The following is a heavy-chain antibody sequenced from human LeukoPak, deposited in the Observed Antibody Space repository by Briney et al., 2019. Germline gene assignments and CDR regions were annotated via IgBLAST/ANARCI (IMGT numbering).Heavy chain of an antibody. CDR3: ARGEVLDSSEGVDAFDI. CDR1: GGSISSGGYY. D-gene: IGHD3-22*01. Sequence: SQTLSLTCTVSGGSISSGGYYWSWIRQHPGKGLEWIGYIYYSGSTYYNPSLKSRVTISVDTSKNQFSLKLSSVTAADTAVYYCARGEVLDSSEGVDAFDIWGQGTMVTVSS. J-gene: IGHJ3*02. V-gene: IGHV4-30-4*08. CDR2: IYYSGST.